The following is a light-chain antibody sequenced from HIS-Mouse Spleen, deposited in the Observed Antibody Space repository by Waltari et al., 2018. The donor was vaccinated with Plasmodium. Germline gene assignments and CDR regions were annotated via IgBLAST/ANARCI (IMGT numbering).Light chain of an antibody. Sequence: AIRMTQSPSSFSASTGDRVTITCRASQGISSYLAWYQQKPGQAPKLLIYAASTLQSGVPSRFSGSGSETDFTLTISCLQSEDFATYYCQQYYSYPFTFGPGTKVDIK. CDR1: QGISSY. CDR2: AAS. CDR3: QQYYSYPFT. V-gene: IGKV1-8*01. J-gene: IGKJ3*01.